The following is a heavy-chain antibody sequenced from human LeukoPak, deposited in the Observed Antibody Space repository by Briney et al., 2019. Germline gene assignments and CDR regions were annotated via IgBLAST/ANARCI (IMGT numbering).Heavy chain of an antibody. Sequence: SETLSLTCAVYGGSFSGYYRSWIRQPPGKGLEWIGEINHSGSTDYNPSLKSRVTISVDTSKNQFSLKLSSVTAADTAVYYCARSLIGYCSGGSCHFDYWGQGTLVTVSS. V-gene: IGHV4-34*01. J-gene: IGHJ4*02. D-gene: IGHD2-15*01. CDR3: ARSLIGYCSGGSCHFDY. CDR2: INHSGST. CDR1: GGSFSGYY.